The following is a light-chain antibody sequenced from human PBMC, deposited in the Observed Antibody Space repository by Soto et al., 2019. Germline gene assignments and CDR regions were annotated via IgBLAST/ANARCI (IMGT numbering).Light chain of an antibody. CDR3: LLYYGGARGV. CDR2: STS. V-gene: IGLV7-43*01. J-gene: IGLJ1*01. CDR1: TGAVTSGYY. Sequence: QAVVTQEPSLTVSPGGTVTLTCASSTGAVTSGYYPNWFQQKPGQAPRALICSTSNKHSWTPARFSGSLLGGKAALTLSGVQPEDEAEYYCLLYYGGARGVFGTGTKVTVL.